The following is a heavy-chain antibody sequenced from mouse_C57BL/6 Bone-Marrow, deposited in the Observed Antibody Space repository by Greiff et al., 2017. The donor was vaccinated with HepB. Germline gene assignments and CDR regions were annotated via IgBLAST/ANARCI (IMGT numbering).Heavy chain of an antibody. CDR1: GYTFTSYW. Sequence: QVHVKQPGAELVKPGASVKLSCKASGYTFTSYWMHWVKQRPGQGLEWIGMIHPNSGSTNYNEKFKSKATLTVDKSSSTAYMQLSSLTSEDSAVYYCASLTGTGAMDYWGQGTSVTVSS. V-gene: IGHV1-64*01. CDR2: IHPNSGST. CDR3: ASLTGTGAMDY. D-gene: IGHD4-1*01. J-gene: IGHJ4*01.